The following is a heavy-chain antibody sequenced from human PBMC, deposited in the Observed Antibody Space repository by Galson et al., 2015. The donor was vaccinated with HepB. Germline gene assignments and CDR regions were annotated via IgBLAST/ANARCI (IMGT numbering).Heavy chain of an antibody. CDR1: GGSISSGGYS. CDR3: ARQQYYDILAGYYPYYFDY. D-gene: IGHD3-9*01. Sequence: TLSLTCAVSGGSISSGGYSWSWIRQPPGKGLEWIAYIYQSGSTYYNPSLKSRVTISIDRSKNQFSLKLSSVTAADSAVYYCARQQYYDILAGYYPYYFDYWGQGTLVTVSS. V-gene: IGHV4-30-2*01. CDR2: IYQSGST. J-gene: IGHJ4*02.